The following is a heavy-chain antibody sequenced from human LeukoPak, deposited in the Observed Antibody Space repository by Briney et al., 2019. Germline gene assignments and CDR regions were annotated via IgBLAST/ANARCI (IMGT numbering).Heavy chain of an antibody. V-gene: IGHV1-46*01. Sequence: WASVKVSCKASGYTFTSYYMHWVRQAPGQGLEWMGIINPSGGSTSYAQKFQGRVTMTRDMSTSTVYVELSSLRSEDTAVYYCARNRHYYYVDVWGKGTTVTVFS. CDR1: GYTFTSYY. J-gene: IGHJ6*03. CDR3: ARNRHYYYVDV. D-gene: IGHD1-14*01. CDR2: INPSGGST.